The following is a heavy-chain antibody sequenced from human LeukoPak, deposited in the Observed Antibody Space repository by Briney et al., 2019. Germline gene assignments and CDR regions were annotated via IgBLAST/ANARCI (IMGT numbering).Heavy chain of an antibody. J-gene: IGHJ4*02. D-gene: IGHD3-10*01. V-gene: IGHV3-48*03. Sequence: GGSLRLSCAASGFTFSSYEMNWVRQAPGKGLEWVSYISSSGSTIYYADSVKGRFTISRDNSKNTLYLQMNSLRAEDTAVYYCARDKMYYYGSGNYYGFDYWGQGTLVTVSS. CDR2: ISSSGSTI. CDR3: ARDKMYYYGSGNYYGFDY. CDR1: GFTFSSYE.